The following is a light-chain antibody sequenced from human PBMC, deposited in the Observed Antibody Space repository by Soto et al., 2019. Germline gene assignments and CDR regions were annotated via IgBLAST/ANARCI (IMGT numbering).Light chain of an antibody. Sequence: PGERATLSCRASQSVRSSFFAWYQQKPGQAPRLLIYDVSIRATGTPDRFSGSGSGTDFTLTINRLEPEDFAMYYCQQYEDSVLYTFGQGTKLEI. CDR2: DVS. V-gene: IGKV3-20*01. J-gene: IGKJ2*01. CDR1: QSVRSSF. CDR3: QQYEDSVLYT.